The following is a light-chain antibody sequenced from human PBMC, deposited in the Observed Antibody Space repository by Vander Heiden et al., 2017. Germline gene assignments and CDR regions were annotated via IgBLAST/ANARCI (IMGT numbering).Light chain of an antibody. CDR3: QQYFSTPLT. CDR2: WAS. V-gene: IGKV4-1*01. CDR1: QSLLYSSNNRNY. J-gene: IGKJ4*01. Sequence: DIVMTQSPDSLAVSLGERATINCKSSQSLLYSSNNRNYLAWYQQKPGRPPTLLIYWASARESGVPDRFSGSGSGTDFTLTISSLQAEDVAVYYCQQYFSTPLTFGGGTKVEIK.